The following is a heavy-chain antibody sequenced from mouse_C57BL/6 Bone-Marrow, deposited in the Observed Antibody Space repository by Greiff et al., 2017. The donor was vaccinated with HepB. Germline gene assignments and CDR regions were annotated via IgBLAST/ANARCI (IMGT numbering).Heavy chain of an antibody. CDR2: IYPGSGST. V-gene: IGHV1-55*01. J-gene: IGHJ3*01. D-gene: IGHD3-2*02. CDR3: ARSVDSSGYPWFAY. Sequence: QVQLQQPGAELVKPGASVKMSCKASGYTFTSYWITWVKQRPGQGLEWIGDIYPGSGSTNYNEKFKSKATLTVDTSSSTAYMQLSSLTSEDSAVYYCARSVDSSGYPWFAYWGQGTLVTVSA. CDR1: GYTFTSYW.